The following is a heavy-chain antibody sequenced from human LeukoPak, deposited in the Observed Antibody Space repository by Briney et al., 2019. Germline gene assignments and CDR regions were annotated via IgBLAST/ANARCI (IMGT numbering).Heavy chain of an antibody. J-gene: IGHJ4*02. CDR1: GYTLTELS. Sequence: ASVKLSCKVSGYTLTELSIHWVRQAPGKGLEWMGYFDPEDAETIYAQKFQGRVTMTEDTSTDTAYMDLSSLRSEDTAVYYCATAVFGATFDYWGQGTLVTVSS. CDR2: FDPEDAET. CDR3: ATAVFGATFDY. V-gene: IGHV1-24*01. D-gene: IGHD3-10*02.